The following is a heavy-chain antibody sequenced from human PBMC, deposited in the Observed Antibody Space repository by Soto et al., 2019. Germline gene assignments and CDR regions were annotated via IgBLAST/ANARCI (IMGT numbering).Heavy chain of an antibody. D-gene: IGHD1-1*01. Sequence: QVQLQESGPGLVKPSETLSLTCTVSGGSISSYYWSWIRQPPGKGLEWIGYIYYSGSTNYNPSLKSRXXIXVXXSKNQFSLKLSSVTAADTAVYYCARNNWNDAGFDYWGQGTLVTVSS. CDR3: ARNNWNDAGFDY. CDR2: IYYSGST. V-gene: IGHV4-59*01. CDR1: GGSISSYY. J-gene: IGHJ4*02.